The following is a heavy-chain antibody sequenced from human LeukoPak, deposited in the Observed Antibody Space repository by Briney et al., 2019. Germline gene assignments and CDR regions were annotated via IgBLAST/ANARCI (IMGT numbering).Heavy chain of an antibody. D-gene: IGHD3-3*01. CDR1: GASVSRNW. CDR3: ARGLGTAFWSGYHGYDY. J-gene: IGHJ4*02. V-gene: IGHV4-4*02. CDR2: IHHSGGT. Sequence: PSETLSLTCTVSGASVSRNWWSWVRQPPGKGLEWIGEIHHSGGTNYNPSLKSRVTMSLDNSNNHFSLKLSSVTAADTAVYYCARGLGTAFWSGYHGYDYWGQGTLVTVSS.